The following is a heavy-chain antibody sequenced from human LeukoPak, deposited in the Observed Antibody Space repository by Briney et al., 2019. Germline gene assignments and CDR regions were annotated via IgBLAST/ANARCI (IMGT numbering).Heavy chain of an antibody. CDR1: GFTFSSYA. Sequence: GGPLRLSCAASGFTFSSYAVSWVRQAPGRGLECVSTISDTGGRTYYADSVKGRFTISRDNSKNTLYLQMNSLRAEDTAIYYCAKGTMYYDILDYWGQGTLVTVSS. D-gene: IGHD3-9*01. J-gene: IGHJ4*02. V-gene: IGHV3-23*01. CDR3: AKGTMYYDILDY. CDR2: ISDTGGRT.